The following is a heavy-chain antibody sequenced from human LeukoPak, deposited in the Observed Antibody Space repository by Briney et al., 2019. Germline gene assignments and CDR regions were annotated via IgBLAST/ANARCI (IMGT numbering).Heavy chain of an antibody. D-gene: IGHD3-3*01. CDR1: GDSISSYY. Sequence: SETLSLTCTVSGDSISSYYWSWMRQPPGKGLEWIGYIYYSGSTNYNPSLKSRVTISVDTSKNQFSLKLSSVTAADTAVYYCARLWYYDFWSGLGLSYYFDYWGQGTLVTVSS. J-gene: IGHJ4*02. CDR2: IYYSGST. V-gene: IGHV4-59*08. CDR3: ARLWYYDFWSGLGLSYYFDY.